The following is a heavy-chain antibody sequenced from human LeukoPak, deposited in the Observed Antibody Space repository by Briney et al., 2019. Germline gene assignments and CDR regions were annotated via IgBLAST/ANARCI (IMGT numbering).Heavy chain of an antibody. V-gene: IGHV4-38-2*02. CDR2: IHYTGTT. CDR1: GYSITSSYN. J-gene: IGHJ6*03. CDR3: ARATSGNYVVYYYYYMDV. Sequence: PSETLSLTCTVSGYSITSSYNWGWIRQPPGKGLEWIGSIHYTGTTYYDPSLKNRVTISSDTSKNQFSLKLSSVTAADTAVYYCARATSGNYVVYYYYYMDVWGKGTTVTVSS. D-gene: IGHD4-11*01.